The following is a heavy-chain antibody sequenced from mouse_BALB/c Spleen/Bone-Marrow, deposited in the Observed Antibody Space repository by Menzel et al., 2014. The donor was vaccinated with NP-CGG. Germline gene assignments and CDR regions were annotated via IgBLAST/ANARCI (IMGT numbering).Heavy chain of an antibody. CDR2: SRSKANDYTT. Sequence: DVQLVESGGGLVQPGGSLRLSCAASGFTFSDFYMEWVRQPPGKGLEWIAASRSKANDYTTVYSASVKGRFIVSRDTSQSILYLQMNALRAEDTAIYYCARGGYDYFDYWGQGTTLTVSS. D-gene: IGHD2-2*01. CDR3: ARGGYDYFDY. J-gene: IGHJ2*01. V-gene: IGHV7-1*02. CDR1: GFTFSDFY.